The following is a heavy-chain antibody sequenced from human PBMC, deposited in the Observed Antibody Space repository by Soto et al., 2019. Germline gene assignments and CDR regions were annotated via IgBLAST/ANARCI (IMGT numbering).Heavy chain of an antibody. D-gene: IGHD6-6*01. J-gene: IGHJ6*02. Sequence: QAGGSLRLSCAASGFTFSSYWMHWVRQAPGKGLVWVSRINSDGSSTSYADSVKGRFTISRDNAKNTLYLQMNSLRAEDTAVYYCASPSYSSSSAWGMDVWGQGTTVTVSS. V-gene: IGHV3-74*01. CDR2: INSDGSST. CDR1: GFTFSSYW. CDR3: ASPSYSSSSAWGMDV.